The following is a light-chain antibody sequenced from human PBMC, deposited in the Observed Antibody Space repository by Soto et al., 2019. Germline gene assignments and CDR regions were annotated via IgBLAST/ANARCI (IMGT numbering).Light chain of an antibody. CDR1: SSDVGGYNY. J-gene: IGLJ1*01. CDR3: SSYTTSITLYV. V-gene: IGLV2-14*01. Sequence: QSALTQPASVSGSPGQSITISCTGTSSDVGGYNYVSWYQQHPGKAPKLMIYEVSNRPSGVSNRFSGSKSGNTASLTISGVQVEDEADYYCSSYTTSITLYVFGTGTKVTV. CDR2: EVS.